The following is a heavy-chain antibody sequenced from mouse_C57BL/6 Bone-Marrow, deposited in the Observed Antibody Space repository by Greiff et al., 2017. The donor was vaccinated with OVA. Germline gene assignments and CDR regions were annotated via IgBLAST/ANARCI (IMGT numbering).Heavy chain of an antibody. Sequence: EVQLQQSGPELVKPGASVKISCKASGYSFTDYNMNWVKQSTGKSLEWIGVINPNYGTTSYNQKFKGKATLTVDQSSSTAYMQLNSLTSEDSAVYYGAFYYGSSYSYFDVWGTGTTVTVSS. CDR3: AFYYGSSYSYFDV. V-gene: IGHV1-39*01. D-gene: IGHD1-1*01. J-gene: IGHJ1*03. CDR1: GYSFTDYN. CDR2: INPNYGTT.